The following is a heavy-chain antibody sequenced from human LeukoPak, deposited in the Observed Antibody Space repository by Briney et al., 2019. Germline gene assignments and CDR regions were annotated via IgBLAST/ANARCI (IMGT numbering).Heavy chain of an antibody. D-gene: IGHD6-19*01. V-gene: IGHV4-59*08. Sequence: SGTLSLTCSVSDDSITMYYWTWIRQPPGKGLEWIGYIYYSGSTNYNPSLKSRVTISVDTSKDQFSLKLSSVTAADTAVYYCARSLPYSSGWFDYWGQGTLVTVSS. CDR1: DDSITMYY. CDR2: IYYSGST. CDR3: ARSLPYSSGWFDY. J-gene: IGHJ4*02.